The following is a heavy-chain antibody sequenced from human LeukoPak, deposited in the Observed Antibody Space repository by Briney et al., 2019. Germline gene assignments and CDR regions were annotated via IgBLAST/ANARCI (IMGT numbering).Heavy chain of an antibody. CDR3: ARVAATGNWFDP. D-gene: IGHD6-13*01. CDR1: GYTFTSYA. Sequence: GASVKVSCKASGYTFTSYAMHWVRRAPGQRLEWMGWINAGNGNTKYSQKFQGRVTITRDTSASTAYMELSSLGSEDTAVYYCARVAATGNWFDPWGQGTLVTVSS. CDR2: INAGNGNT. V-gene: IGHV1-3*01. J-gene: IGHJ5*02.